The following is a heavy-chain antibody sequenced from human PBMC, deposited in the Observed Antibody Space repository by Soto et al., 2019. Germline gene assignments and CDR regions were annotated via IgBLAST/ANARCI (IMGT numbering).Heavy chain of an antibody. CDR1: GGTFSSYA. J-gene: IGHJ6*02. V-gene: IGHV1-69*13. D-gene: IGHD3-9*01. Sequence: SVKVSCTASGGTFSSYAISWVRQAPGQGLEWMGGIIPIFGTANYAQKFQGRVTMTADESTSTAYMELSSLRSEDTAVYYCARDQTPYYDILTGYYSHYGMDVWGQGTTVTVSS. CDR2: IIPIFGTA. CDR3: ARDQTPYYDILTGYYSHYGMDV.